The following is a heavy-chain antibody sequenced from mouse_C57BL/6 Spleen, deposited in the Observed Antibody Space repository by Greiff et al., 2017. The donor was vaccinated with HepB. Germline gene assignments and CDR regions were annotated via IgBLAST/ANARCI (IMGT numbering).Heavy chain of an antibody. D-gene: IGHD2-12*01. V-gene: IGHV1-15*01. CDR2: IDPETGGT. CDR3: TRSVTPVDY. CDR1: GYTFTDYE. Sequence: QVQLQQSGAELVRPGASVTLSCKASGYTFTDYEMHWVKQTPVHGLEWIGAIDPETGGTAYNQKFKGKAILTADKSSSTAYMELRSLTSEDSAVYYCTRSVTPVDYWGQGTTLTVSS. J-gene: IGHJ2*01.